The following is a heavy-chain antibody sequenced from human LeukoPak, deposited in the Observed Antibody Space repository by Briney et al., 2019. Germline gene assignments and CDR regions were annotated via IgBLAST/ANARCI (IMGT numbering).Heavy chain of an antibody. CDR2: ISSSSSYI. D-gene: IGHD2-15*01. Sequence: NPGGSLRLSCAVSGFTFSSYSMNWVRQAPGKGLEWVSSISSSSSYIYYADSVKGRFTISRDNAKNSLYLQMNSLRAEDTAVYYCARGHVVVVAATDYWGQGTLVTVSS. V-gene: IGHV3-21*01. CDR3: ARGHVVVVAATDY. J-gene: IGHJ4*02. CDR1: GFTFSSYS.